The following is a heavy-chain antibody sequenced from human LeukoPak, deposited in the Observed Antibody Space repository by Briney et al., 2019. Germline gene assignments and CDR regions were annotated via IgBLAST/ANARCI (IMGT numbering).Heavy chain of an antibody. D-gene: IGHD3-16*01. CDR3: ARDEDYYDVGGHPYGAFDI. V-gene: IGHV4-61*02. CDR2: IYTSGST. J-gene: IGHJ3*02. CDR1: GGSISGRGSF. Sequence: TLSLTCTVSGGSISGRGSFWSWIRQPARKGLEWFGRIYTSGSTNYNPSLKTRATISVDTSKNQFYLKLRSVTAADTAVYYCARDEDYYDVGGHPYGAFDIWGPGTMVTDSS.